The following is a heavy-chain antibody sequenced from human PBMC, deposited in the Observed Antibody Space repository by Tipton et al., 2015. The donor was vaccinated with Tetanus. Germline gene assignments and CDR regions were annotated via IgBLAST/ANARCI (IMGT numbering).Heavy chain of an antibody. Sequence: QLVQSGAEVKKPGASVKVSCKASGYTFTHYGVNWVRQAPGQGPEWMGWISPFNENVNYAEKFQGRLTMTTDRSTATVYMDLRSLGSDDTAVYYCARGRGLGPHEYFEHWGQGTLVTVSS. J-gene: IGHJ5*02. V-gene: IGHV1-18*01. CDR2: ISPFNENV. CDR3: ARGRGLGPHEYFEH. CDR1: GYTFTHYG. D-gene: IGHD3/OR15-3a*01.